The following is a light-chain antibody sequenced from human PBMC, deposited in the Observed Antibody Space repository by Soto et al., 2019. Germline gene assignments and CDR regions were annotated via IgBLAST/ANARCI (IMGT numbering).Light chain of an antibody. Sequence: QSVLTQPPSASGSPGQSVTISCTGTSSDIGGYNYVSWYQQYPGKAPKLMIYGVTKRPSGVPDRFSGSRSENTASLTVSGLQPEDESDYYCTSYAGSNNFWVFGGGTQLTVL. CDR1: SSDIGGYNY. CDR3: TSYAGSNNFWV. CDR2: GVT. V-gene: IGLV2-8*01. J-gene: IGLJ2*01.